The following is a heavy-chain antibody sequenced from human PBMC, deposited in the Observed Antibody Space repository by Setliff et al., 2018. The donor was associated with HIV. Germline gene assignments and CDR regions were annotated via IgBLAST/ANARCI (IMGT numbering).Heavy chain of an antibody. CDR2: MYYGGST. D-gene: IGHD3-22*01. J-gene: IGHJ4*02. Sequence: PSETLSLTCTVSGGSITTSSFYWGWIRQAPGKGLEWIGNMYYGGSTHYNPSLKSRVSISADTPRNQLSLKLTSVTAADTAVYYCARAPYYDYRGLAVYYFDYWGQGTLVTVSS. V-gene: IGHV4-39*07. CDR3: ARAPYYDYRGLAVYYFDY. CDR1: GGSITTSSFY.